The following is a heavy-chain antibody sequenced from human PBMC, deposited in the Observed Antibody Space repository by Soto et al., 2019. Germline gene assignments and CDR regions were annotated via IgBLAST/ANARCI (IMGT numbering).Heavy chain of an antibody. D-gene: IGHD1-26*01. CDR3: ARTRPYLPTD. CDR1: GFTVSSNY. J-gene: IGHJ3*01. CDR2: ISSSGVTI. Sequence: GGSLRLSCAASGFTVSSNYMSWVRQAPGKGLEWVSYISSSGVTIHYADSVKGRFTISRDNARNSLYLQMNSLRAEDTAVYYCARTRPYLPTDWGQGTMVTVSS. V-gene: IGHV3-11*01.